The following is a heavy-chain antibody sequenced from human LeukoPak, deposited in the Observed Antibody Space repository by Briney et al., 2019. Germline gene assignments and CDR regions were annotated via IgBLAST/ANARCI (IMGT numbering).Heavy chain of an antibody. V-gene: IGHV3-21*01. D-gene: IGHD3-3*01. CDR3: AREGFLEWLAYDY. CDR2: ISSSSYI. CDR1: GFTFSSYS. J-gene: IGHJ4*02. Sequence: PEGSLRLFCAASGFTFSSYSMNWVRQAPGKGLEWVSSISSSSYIYYADSVKGRFTISRDNAKNSLYLQMNSLRAEDTAVYYCAREGFLEWLAYDYWGQGTLVTVSS.